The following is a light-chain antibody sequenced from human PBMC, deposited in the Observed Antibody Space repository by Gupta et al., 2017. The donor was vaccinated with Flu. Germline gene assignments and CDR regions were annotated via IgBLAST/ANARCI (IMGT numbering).Light chain of an antibody. J-gene: IGKJ4*01. V-gene: IGKV1-8*01. CDR3: QQYYSYPLT. Sequence: AIRTTQSPSSFSASTGDRVTIPRRASQGISSYLAWYQQKPGKAPKLLYYAASTFQSGVPSRFSGSGAGTDFTLTISCLQSEDVATYCCQQYYSYPLTFGGGTKVEIK. CDR2: AAS. CDR1: QGISSY.